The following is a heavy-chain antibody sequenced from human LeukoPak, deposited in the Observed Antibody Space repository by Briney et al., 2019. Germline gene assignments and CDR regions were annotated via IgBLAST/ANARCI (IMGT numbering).Heavy chain of an antibody. V-gene: IGHV1-69*04. CDR1: GGTFSSYA. D-gene: IGHD2-21*02. CDR2: IIPIFGIA. J-gene: IGHJ1*01. CDR3: ALAYCGGDCYESAEYFQH. Sequence: GASVKVSCKASGGTFSSYAISWVRQAPGQGLEWMGRIIPIFGIANYAQKFQGRATITADKSTSTAYMELSSLRSEDTAVYYCALAYCGGDCYESAEYFQHWGQGTLVTVSS.